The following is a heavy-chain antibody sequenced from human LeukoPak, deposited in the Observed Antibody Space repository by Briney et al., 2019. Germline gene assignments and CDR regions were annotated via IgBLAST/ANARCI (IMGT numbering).Heavy chain of an antibody. CDR2: HYYSGST. CDR1: GGSINRSGYY. J-gene: IGHJ4*02. CDR3: ARTSGSSSRGYFDY. V-gene: IGHV4-39*07. Sequence: SETLSLTCTVSGGSINRSGYYWGWVRQPPGKGLEWVGSHYYSGSTYYNPSLKSRVTISVDRSKNQFSLKLSSVTAADTAVYYCARTSGSSSRGYFDYWGQGTLVTVSS. D-gene: IGHD1-26*01.